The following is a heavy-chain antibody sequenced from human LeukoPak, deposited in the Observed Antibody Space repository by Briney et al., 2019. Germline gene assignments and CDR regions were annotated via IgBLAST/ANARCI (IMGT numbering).Heavy chain of an antibody. CDR2: INDTGATT. Sequence: GGSLRLSCAGSGFTFSSYAMSWVRQAPGKGREWVSAINDTGATTYDADSVKGRFTISRDNSRSTLYLQMNSLRAEDTALYYCAKDTSIGRYCTNGVCSPFDYWGQGTLVTVSS. CDR3: AKDTSIGRYCTNGVCSPFDY. D-gene: IGHD2-8*01. J-gene: IGHJ4*02. CDR1: GFTFSSYA. V-gene: IGHV3-23*01.